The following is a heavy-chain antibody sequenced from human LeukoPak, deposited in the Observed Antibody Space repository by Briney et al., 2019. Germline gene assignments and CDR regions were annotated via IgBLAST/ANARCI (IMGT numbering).Heavy chain of an antibody. CDR3: ARTLSSGYPDYFYYMDV. Sequence: SETLSLTCTVSGASISSGGYYWSWIRQPAGKGLEWIGRIYASGKTNYNPSLKSRVTISVDTSKNQFSLKLSSVTAADTAVYYCARTLSSGYPDYFYYMDVWGKGTTVTISS. CDR1: GASISSGGYY. CDR2: IYASGKT. V-gene: IGHV4-61*02. J-gene: IGHJ6*03. D-gene: IGHD3-22*01.